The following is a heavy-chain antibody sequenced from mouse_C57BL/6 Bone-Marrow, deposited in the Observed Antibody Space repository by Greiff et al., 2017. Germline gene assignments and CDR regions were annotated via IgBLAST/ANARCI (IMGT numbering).Heavy chain of an antibody. CDR3: AVLRDFAY. CDR1: GYTFTNYG. Sequence: QVQLQQSGAELARPGASVKLSCKASGYTFTNYGISWVKQRTGQGLEWIGEIYPRSGNTYYNEKFKGKATLTADKSSSTAYMELRSLTSEDSAVYFCAVLRDFAYWGQGTLVTVSA. D-gene: IGHD3-2*02. J-gene: IGHJ3*01. CDR2: IYPRSGNT. V-gene: IGHV1-81*01.